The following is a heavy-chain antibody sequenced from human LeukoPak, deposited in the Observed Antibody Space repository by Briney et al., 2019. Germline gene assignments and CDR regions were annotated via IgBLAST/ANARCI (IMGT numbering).Heavy chain of an antibody. J-gene: IGHJ6*03. CDR1: GFTFDDYA. CDR3: AKDGSYCSGGSCYLQYYYYYMDV. Sequence: PGGSLRLSCAASGFTFDDYAMHWVRQAPGKGLEWVSLISWDGGSTYYADSVKGRFTISRDNSKNSLYLQMNSLRAEDTALYYCAKDGSYCSGGSCYLQYYYYYMDVWGKGTTVTVSS. V-gene: IGHV3-43D*03. D-gene: IGHD2-15*01. CDR2: ISWDGGST.